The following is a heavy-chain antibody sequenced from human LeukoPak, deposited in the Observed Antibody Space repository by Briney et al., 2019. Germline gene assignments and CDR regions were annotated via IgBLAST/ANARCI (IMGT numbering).Heavy chain of an antibody. CDR1: GYTFISCY. Sequence: ASVKVSCKASGYTFISCYMHWVRQAPGQGLEWMGIINPSGGSTSYAQKFQGRVTMTRDTSTSTVYMELSSLRSEDTAVYYCAREEMRTFGWYCRSFDYWGQGTLVTVSS. CDR2: INPSGGST. J-gene: IGHJ4*02. V-gene: IGHV1-46*01. CDR3: AREEMRTFGWYCRSFDY. D-gene: IGHD6-19*01.